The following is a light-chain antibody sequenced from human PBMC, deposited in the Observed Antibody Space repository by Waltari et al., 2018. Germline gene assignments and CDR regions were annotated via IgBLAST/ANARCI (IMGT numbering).Light chain of an antibody. J-gene: IGKJ5*01. Sequence: EIVLAQSPRTLSLSPGERATLSCRASPSVSCTHLAWYRQKPGRAPTLLIYDASKRATGISDRFSGSGSGTDFTLTINRLEPDDFAVYYCQQYGMLPLTFGQGTPLEI. V-gene: IGKV3-20*01. CDR2: DAS. CDR1: PSVSCTH. CDR3: QQYGMLPLT.